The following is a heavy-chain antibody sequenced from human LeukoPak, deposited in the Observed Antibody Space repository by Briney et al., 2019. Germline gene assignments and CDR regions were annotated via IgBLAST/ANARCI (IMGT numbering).Heavy chain of an antibody. CDR2: IKTDGSET. J-gene: IGHJ4*02. V-gene: IGHV3-7*03. Sequence: TGGSLRLSCAVSGFNFRDHWMDWVRQAPGKGLEWVGHIKTDGSETYYVDSLKGRFSISRENTNNALYLQMNSLRVEDTAVYYCAKNNGWFHLAQWGQGTLVTVSS. D-gene: IGHD6-19*01. CDR3: AKNNGWFHLAQ. CDR1: GFNFRDHW.